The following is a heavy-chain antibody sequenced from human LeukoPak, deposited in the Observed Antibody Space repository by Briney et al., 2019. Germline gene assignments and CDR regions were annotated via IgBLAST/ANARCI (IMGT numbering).Heavy chain of an antibody. Sequence: GGSLRLSCAASGFTFSTYWMTWVRQAPGKGLEWVSVIYAGGSTYYADSVKGRFTISRDNSKNTLYLQMNSLRAEDTAVYYCARDWSHRCFDYWGQGTLVTVSS. CDR1: GFTFSTYW. J-gene: IGHJ4*02. V-gene: IGHV3-53*01. CDR2: IYAGGST. CDR3: ARDWSHRCFDY. D-gene: IGHD3-3*01.